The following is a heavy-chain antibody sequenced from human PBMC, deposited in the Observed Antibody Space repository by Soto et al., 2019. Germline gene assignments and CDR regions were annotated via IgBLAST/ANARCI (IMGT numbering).Heavy chain of an antibody. J-gene: IGHJ6*02. D-gene: IGHD3-9*01. CDR1: GYTFTSYD. CDR3: ARGVRYYDILTGYFAVYGMDV. V-gene: IGHV1-8*01. CDR2: MNPNSGNT. Sequence: QVQLVQSGAEVKKPGASVKVSCKASGYTFTSYDINWVRQATGQGLEWMGWMNPNSGNTGYAQKFQGRVTMTRNTSISTAYMELSSLRSEDTSVYYCARGVRYYDILTGYFAVYGMDVWGQGTTVTFSS.